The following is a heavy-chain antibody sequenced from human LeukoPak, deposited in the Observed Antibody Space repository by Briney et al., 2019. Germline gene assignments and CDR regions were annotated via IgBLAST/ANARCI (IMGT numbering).Heavy chain of an antibody. D-gene: IGHD2-15*01. CDR2: ISGSGGST. Sequence: PGGSLRLSCAASGFTFSSAWMSWVRQAPGKGLEWVSAISGSGGSTYYADSVKGRFTISRDNSKNTLYLQMNSLRAEDTAVYYCANDIYSGGSCYHLDWGQGTLVTVSS. CDR1: GFTFSSAW. CDR3: ANDIYSGGSCYHLD. J-gene: IGHJ4*02. V-gene: IGHV3-23*01.